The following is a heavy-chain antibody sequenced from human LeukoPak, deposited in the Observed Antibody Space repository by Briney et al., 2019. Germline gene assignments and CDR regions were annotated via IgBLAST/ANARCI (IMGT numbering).Heavy chain of an antibody. CDR1: GFTFDDYA. D-gene: IGHD6-13*01. CDR2: ISWNSGSI. J-gene: IGHJ4*02. V-gene: IGHV3-9*01. Sequence: GRSLRLSCAASGFTFDDYAMHWVRQAPGKGLEWVSGISWNSGSIGYADSVKGRFTISRDNSKNTLYLQMNSLRGEDTAVYYCARSGEAGTFDYWGQGTLVTVSS. CDR3: ARSGEAGTFDY.